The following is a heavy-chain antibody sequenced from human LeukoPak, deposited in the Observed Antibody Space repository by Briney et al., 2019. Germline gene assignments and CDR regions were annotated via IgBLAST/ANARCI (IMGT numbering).Heavy chain of an antibody. CDR2: ISYDGSNK. CDR1: GFTFSSYG. CDR3: ARDSTVYYYYGMDV. J-gene: IGHJ6*04. Sequence: GGSLRLSCAASGFTFSSYGMHWARQAPGKGLEWVAVISYDGSNKYYADSVKGRFTISRDNSKNTLYLQMNSLRAEDTAVYYCARDSTVYYYYGMDVWGKGTTVTVSS. D-gene: IGHD4-17*01. V-gene: IGHV3-30*03.